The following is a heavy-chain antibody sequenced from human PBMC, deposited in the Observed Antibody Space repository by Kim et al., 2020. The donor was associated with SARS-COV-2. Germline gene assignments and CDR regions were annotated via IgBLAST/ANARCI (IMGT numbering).Heavy chain of an antibody. CDR3: ADLKGGTYDY. V-gene: IGHV1-2*02. CDR2: GGT. Sequence: GGTNYAQKFQGRVTMTRDTSISTAYMELNRLKSDDTAVYYCADLKGGTYDYWGQGTLVTVSS. D-gene: IGHD1-26*01. J-gene: IGHJ4*02.